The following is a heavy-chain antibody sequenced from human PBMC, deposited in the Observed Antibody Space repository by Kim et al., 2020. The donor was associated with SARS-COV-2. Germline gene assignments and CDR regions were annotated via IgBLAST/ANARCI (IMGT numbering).Heavy chain of an antibody. CDR3: ARRRAGWGSHFHY. V-gene: IGHV4-34*01. J-gene: IGHJ4*02. Sequence: SETLSLTCAVYGGSFSGYYWSWIRQPPGKGLEWIGEINHSGSTTYNPSLKSRVTISVDTSKNQFSLKLSPVTAADTAVYSFARRRAGWGSHFHYLGQGT. CDR1: GGSFSGYY. D-gene: IGHD7-27*01. CDR2: INHSGST.